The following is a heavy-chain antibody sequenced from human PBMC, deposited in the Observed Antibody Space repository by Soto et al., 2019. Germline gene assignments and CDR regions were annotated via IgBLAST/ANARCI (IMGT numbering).Heavy chain of an antibody. D-gene: IGHD2-21*01. Sequence: QVQLVQSGAEVKKPGASVKVSCKASGYTFSSYDINWVRQATGQGLEWMGWMNPNSGNTGYAQKFQGRVTMTRNTAISTAYMALRSLRSEATAVYYCARCWGGECYAKTGFEPWGHPATVTVSS. CDR3: ARCWGGECYAKTGFEP. CDR1: GYTFSSYD. CDR2: MNPNSGNT. V-gene: IGHV1-8*01. J-gene: IGHJ5*02.